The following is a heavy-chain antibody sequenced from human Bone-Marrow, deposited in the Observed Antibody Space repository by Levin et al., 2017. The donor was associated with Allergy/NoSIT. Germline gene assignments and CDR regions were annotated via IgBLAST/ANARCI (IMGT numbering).Heavy chain of an antibody. CDR1: GFTFSSYS. D-gene: IGHD3-22*01. CDR2: IISSSSTI. V-gene: IGHV3-48*02. CDR3: AREYGSSGPYYGMDV. J-gene: IGHJ6*02. Sequence: GGSLRLSCAASGFTFSSYSMNWVRQAPGKGLEWVSYIISSSSTIYYADSVKGRFTISRDNAKNSLYLQMSSLRDEDTAVYYGAREYGSSGPYYGMDVWGQGTTVTVSS.